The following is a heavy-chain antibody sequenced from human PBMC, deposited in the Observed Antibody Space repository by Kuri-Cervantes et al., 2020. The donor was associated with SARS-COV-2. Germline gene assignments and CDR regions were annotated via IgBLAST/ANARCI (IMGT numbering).Heavy chain of an antibody. CDR3: ARDRGTSGYLSFDY. CDR1: GFTFRTYS. D-gene: IGHD3-22*01. Sequence: GESLKISCAASGFTFRTYSMIWVRQAPGKGLEWVSSISSGSDYIYYADSMKGRFTIPRDNAKSSLFLQLTSLRAEDTAVYYCARDRGTSGYLSFDYWGQGTLVTVSS. V-gene: IGHV3-21*01. J-gene: IGHJ4*02. CDR2: ISSGSDYI.